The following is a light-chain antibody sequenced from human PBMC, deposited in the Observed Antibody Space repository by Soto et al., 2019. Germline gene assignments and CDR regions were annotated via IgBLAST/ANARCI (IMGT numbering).Light chain of an antibody. CDR3: QYYDNIPRFT. J-gene: IGKJ2*01. CDR2: DAS. V-gene: IGKV1-33*01. CDR1: QDISNH. Sequence: DIQMTQSPSSLSTSVGDRVTITCQASQDISNHLNWYQQKPGKAPKLLIYDASNLETGVPSRFSGSGSGRDFTFTLSSLQPDDIATYYCQYYDNIPRFTFGQGTKLEIK.